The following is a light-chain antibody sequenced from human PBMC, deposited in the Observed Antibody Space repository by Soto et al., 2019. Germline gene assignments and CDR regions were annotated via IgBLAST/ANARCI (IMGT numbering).Light chain of an antibody. Sequence: DVQMTQSPSSLSASVGDRVTITCRASQNIYTFLHWYQQKPGEAPKLLLYAASSLTSGVPSRFSGRGSGTDFNFTIGSLQPEDLATYYCQQTFSTPRTFGQGTKVEIK. V-gene: IGKV1-39*01. J-gene: IGKJ2*01. CDR1: QNIYTF. CDR3: QQTFSTPRT. CDR2: AAS.